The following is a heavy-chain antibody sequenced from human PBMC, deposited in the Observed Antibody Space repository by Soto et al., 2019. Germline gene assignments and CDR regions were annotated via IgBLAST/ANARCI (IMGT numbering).Heavy chain of an antibody. D-gene: IGHD1-1*01. V-gene: IGHV3-23*01. CDR1: GFTFSSYA. CDR2: ISGSGGST. J-gene: IGHJ4*02. CDR3: AKGKSAQSNSPFDY. Sequence: PXGSLRLSCAASGFTFSSYAMSGVRQAPGKGLEWVSAISGSGGSTYYADSVKGRFTISGDNSKNTLYLQMNSLRAEDTAVYYCAKGKSAQSNSPFDYWGQGTLVTVSS.